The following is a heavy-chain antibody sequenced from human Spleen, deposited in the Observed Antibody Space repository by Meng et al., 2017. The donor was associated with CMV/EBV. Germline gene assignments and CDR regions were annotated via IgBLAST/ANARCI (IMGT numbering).Heavy chain of an antibody. V-gene: IGHV4-39*07. D-gene: IGHD3-3*01. CDR1: GGSISSSSYY. CDR2: SYYSGST. CDR3: ARDGGGSDFWRPHY. J-gene: IGHJ4*02. Sequence: SETLSLTCTVSGGSISSSSYYWGWIRQPPGKGLEWIGSSYYSGSTYYNPSLKSRVTISVDTSKNQFSLKLTSVTAADTAVYYCARDGGGSDFWRPHYWGQGTLVTVSS.